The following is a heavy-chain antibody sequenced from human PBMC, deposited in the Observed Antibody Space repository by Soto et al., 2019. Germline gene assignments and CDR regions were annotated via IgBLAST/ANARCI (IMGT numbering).Heavy chain of an antibody. CDR2: IYHSGST. CDR3: AREGEEVAGTGNWFDP. J-gene: IGHJ5*02. CDR1: GYSISSGYY. D-gene: IGHD6-19*01. Sequence: PSETLSLTCAVSGYSISSGYYWGWIRQPPGKGLEWIGSIYHSGSTYYNPSLKSRVTISVDTSKNQFSLKLSSVTAADTAVYYCAREGEEVAGTGNWFDPWGQGTLVTVSS. V-gene: IGHV4-38-2*02.